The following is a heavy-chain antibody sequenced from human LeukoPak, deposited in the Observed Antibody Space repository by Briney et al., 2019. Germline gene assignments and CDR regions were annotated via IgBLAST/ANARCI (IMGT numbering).Heavy chain of an antibody. CDR3: ARDTTVTPRDYYYYYMDV. Sequence: GGSLTLSFAASGFTFSSYSKNWVRQAPGKGLEWVSYISSSNSSIHYADSLKGRFTISRDNAKNSLYLQMNSLRAEDTAVYYCARDTTVTPRDYYYYYMDVWGKGTTVTVSS. CDR1: GFTFSSYS. D-gene: IGHD4-17*01. V-gene: IGHV3-48*01. CDR2: ISSSNSSI. J-gene: IGHJ6*03.